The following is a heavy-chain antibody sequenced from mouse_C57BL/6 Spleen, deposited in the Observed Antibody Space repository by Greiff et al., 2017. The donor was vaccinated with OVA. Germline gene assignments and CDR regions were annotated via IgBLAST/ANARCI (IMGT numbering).Heavy chain of an antibody. CDR2: INPNNGGT. CDR1: GYTFTDYY. D-gene: IGHD1-1*01. V-gene: IGHV1-26*01. J-gene: IGHJ4*01. Sequence: VQLKQSGPELVKPGASVKISCKASGYTFTDYYMNWVKQSHGKSLEWIGDINPNNGGTSYNQKFKGKATLTVDKSSSTAYMELRSLTSEDSAVYYCAREGYYGSHYAMDYWGQGTSVTVSS. CDR3: AREGYYGSHYAMDY.